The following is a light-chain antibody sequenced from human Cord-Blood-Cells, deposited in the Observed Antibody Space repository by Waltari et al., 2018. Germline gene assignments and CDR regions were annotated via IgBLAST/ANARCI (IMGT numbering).Light chain of an antibody. CDR2: AAS. V-gene: IGKV1-39*01. Sequence: DIQMTQSPSPLSASVGDRVTITCRASQSISSYLNWYQQKPGKAPKLLIYAASSLQSGVPSRFSGSGSGTDFTLTISSLQPEDFATHYCQQSYSTPYTFGQGTKLEIK. J-gene: IGKJ2*01. CDR3: QQSYSTPYT. CDR1: QSISSY.